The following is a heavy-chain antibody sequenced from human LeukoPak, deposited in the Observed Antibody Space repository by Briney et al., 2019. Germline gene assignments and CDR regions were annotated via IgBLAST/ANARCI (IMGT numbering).Heavy chain of an antibody. V-gene: IGHV3-53*01. J-gene: IGHJ2*01. D-gene: IGHD2-2*02. CDR2: IYSGGST. CDR3: AREVYTDWYFDL. CDR1: GFTVSSNY. Sequence: TGGSLRLSCAASGFTVSSNYMSWVRQAPGKGLEWVSVIYSGGSTYYADSVKGRFTISRDNAKNSLYLQMNSLRAEDTAVYYCAREVYTDWYFDLWGRGTLVTVSS.